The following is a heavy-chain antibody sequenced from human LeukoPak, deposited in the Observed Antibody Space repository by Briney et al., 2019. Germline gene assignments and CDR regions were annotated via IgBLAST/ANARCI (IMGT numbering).Heavy chain of an antibody. V-gene: IGHV6-1*01. Sequence: SQTLSLTCAISGDSVSSQSGAWNWIRQSPSRGLEWLGRTYYRSKWYYEYAVSLKSRVTMIPDTSKNQFFLQLSSVTPEDTAVYYYAHGLSGVGFNYWGQGTLVTVSS. CDR2: TYYRSKWYY. D-gene: IGHD3-10*01. J-gene: IGHJ4*02. CDR1: GDSVSSQSGA. CDR3: AHGLSGVGFNY.